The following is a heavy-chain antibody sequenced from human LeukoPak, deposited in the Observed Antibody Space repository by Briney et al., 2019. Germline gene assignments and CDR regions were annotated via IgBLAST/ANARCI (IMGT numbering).Heavy chain of an antibody. CDR2: IYYSGST. CDR1: GGSISSSSYY. Sequence: TSETLSLTCTVSGGSISSSSYYWGWIRQPPGKGLEWIGSIYYSGSTYYNPSLKSRVTISVDTSKNQFSLKLSSVTAADTVVYYCARRGPTIDYWGQGTLVTVSS. CDR3: ARRGPTIDY. J-gene: IGHJ4*02. V-gene: IGHV4-39*01.